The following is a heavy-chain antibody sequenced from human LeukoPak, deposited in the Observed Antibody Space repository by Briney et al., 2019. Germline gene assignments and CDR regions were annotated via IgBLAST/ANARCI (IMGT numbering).Heavy chain of an antibody. CDR3: ARIGTAVAGKWEDY. CDR1: GYSFSGHY. J-gene: IGHJ4*02. V-gene: IGHV1-2*02. Sequence: ASVKVSCKASGYSFSGHYMHWVRQAPGQGPEWMGWINPNSGGTNYAQKFQGRVTMTRDTSISTAYMELSRLRSDDTAVYYCARIGTAVAGKWEDYWGQGTLVTVSS. CDR2: INPNSGGT. D-gene: IGHD6-19*01.